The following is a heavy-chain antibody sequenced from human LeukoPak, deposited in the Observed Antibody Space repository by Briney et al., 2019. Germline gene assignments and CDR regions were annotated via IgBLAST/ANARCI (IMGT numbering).Heavy chain of an antibody. CDR1: GGXFSSYA. CDR2: IIPILGIA. J-gene: IGHJ4*02. D-gene: IGHD4-23*01. V-gene: IGHV1-69*04. Sequence: ASVKVSCKASGGXFSSYAISWVRQAPGQGLEWMGRIIPILGIANYAQRFQGRVTITADKSTSTAYMGLSSLRSEDTAVYYCARDGDGGNSDHWGQGALVTVSS. CDR3: ARDGDGGNSDH.